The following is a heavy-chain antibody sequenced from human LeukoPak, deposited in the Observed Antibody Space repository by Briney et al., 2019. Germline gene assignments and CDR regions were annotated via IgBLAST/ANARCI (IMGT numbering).Heavy chain of an antibody. V-gene: IGHV1-69*04. J-gene: IGHJ3*02. CDR1: GGTFSSWA. CDR3: ARDLGGPRIQLWLAAFDI. D-gene: IGHD5-18*01. CDR2: IIPILGIA. Sequence: ASVKVSCKASGGTFSSWAISWVRQAPGQGLEWMGRIIPILGIANYAQKFQGRVTITADKSTSTVYMELSSLRSEDTAVYYCARDLGGPRIQLWLAAFDIWGQGTMVTVSS.